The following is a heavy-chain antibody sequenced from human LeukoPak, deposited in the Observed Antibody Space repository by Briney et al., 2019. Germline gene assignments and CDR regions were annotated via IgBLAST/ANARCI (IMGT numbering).Heavy chain of an antibody. CDR3: ARGGGSGRGNGFDP. CDR2: VYYSGST. D-gene: IGHD3-10*01. Sequence: SESLSLTCSFHGGYISPYYWSSIRQPPAKGLEWIEYVYYSGSTNYNTSLKSRVTISVDTSKSQFSLKLTSVTAADTAVYYCARGGGSGRGNGFDPWGQGSLVIVSS. CDR1: GGYISPYY. V-gene: IGHV4-59*01. J-gene: IGHJ5*02.